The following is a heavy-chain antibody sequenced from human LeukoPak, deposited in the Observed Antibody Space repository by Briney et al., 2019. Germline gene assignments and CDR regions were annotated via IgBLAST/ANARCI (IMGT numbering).Heavy chain of an antibody. CDR1: GFTFSSYG. Sequence: GRSLRLSCAASGFTFSSYGMHWVRQAPGKGLEWVAVISYDGSNKYYADSVKGRFTISRDNSKNTLYLQMSSLGADDTAVYYCAKDHGSSPDYFDYWGQGTLVTVSS. CDR3: AKDHGSSPDYFDY. D-gene: IGHD6-6*01. V-gene: IGHV3-30*18. J-gene: IGHJ4*02. CDR2: ISYDGSNK.